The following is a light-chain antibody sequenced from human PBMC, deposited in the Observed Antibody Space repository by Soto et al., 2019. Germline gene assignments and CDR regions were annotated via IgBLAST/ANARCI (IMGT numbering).Light chain of an antibody. CDR1: QGISTY. CDR3: QQTHSTPVT. CDR2: AAS. V-gene: IGKV1-39*01. J-gene: IGKJ5*01. Sequence: DIQMTQSPSSLSESAGDRVTITCRASQGISTYLNWYQQKPGKAPKLLIYAASSVQSGVPLRFSGSGSGTDFTLTISSLQPEDFATYYCQQTHSTPVTFGQGTRLEN.